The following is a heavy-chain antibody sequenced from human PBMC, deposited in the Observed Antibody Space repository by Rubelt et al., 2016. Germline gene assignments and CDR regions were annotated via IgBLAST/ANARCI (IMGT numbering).Heavy chain of an antibody. CDR3: ARDPLPVRGVIMTPTH. CDR2: ISAYNGHT. Sequence: QVQLVQSGAEVKKPGASVKVSCKASGYTFTSYGISWVRQAPGQGLEWMGWISAYNGHTNSAQNLQGRVTMTTDTSTRTGNMELRSLRSDDTAVYYRARDPLPVRGVIMTPTHWGQGTLVTVSS. D-gene: IGHD3-10*01. J-gene: IGHJ4*02. CDR1: GYTFTSYG. V-gene: IGHV1-18*01.